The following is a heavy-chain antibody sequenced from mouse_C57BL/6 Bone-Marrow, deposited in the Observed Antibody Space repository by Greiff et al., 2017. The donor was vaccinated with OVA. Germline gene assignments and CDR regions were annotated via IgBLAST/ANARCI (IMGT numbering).Heavy chain of an antibody. V-gene: IGHV1-54*01. Sequence: VQLVESGAELVRPGTSVKVSCKASGYAFTNYLIEWVKQRPGQGLEWIGVINPGSGGTNYNEKFKGKATLTADKSSSTAYMQLSSLTSEDSAVYFCARSSLLRSFDYWGQGTTLTVSS. CDR3: ARSSLLRSFDY. D-gene: IGHD1-2*01. J-gene: IGHJ2*01. CDR1: GYAFTNYL. CDR2: INPGSGGT.